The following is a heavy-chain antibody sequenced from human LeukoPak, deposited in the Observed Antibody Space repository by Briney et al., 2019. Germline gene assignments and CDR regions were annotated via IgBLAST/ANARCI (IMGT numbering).Heavy chain of an antibody. J-gene: IGHJ3*01. D-gene: IGHD6-19*01. CDR2: ISSNGRST. Sequence: PGGSLRLSCAASGFGFGYYHMHWVRQAPGKGLECVSAISSNGRSTYYSDSVKGRFTVSRDNSSNTLYLQMGGLKPEDMAVYYCARFVSSGPLWGQGTMVTVSS. V-gene: IGHV3-64*02. CDR3: ARFVSSGPL. CDR1: GFGFGYYH.